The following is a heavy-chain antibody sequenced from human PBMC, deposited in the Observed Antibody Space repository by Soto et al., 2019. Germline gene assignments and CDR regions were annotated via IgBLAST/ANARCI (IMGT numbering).Heavy chain of an antibody. Sequence: ASVKVSCKVSGYTLTELSMHWVRQAPGKGLEWMGGFDPEDGETIYAQKFQGRVTMTEDTSTGTAYMELSSLRSEDTAVYYCATSYYYDSSGSHFEYWGQGTLVTVSS. J-gene: IGHJ4*02. V-gene: IGHV1-24*01. CDR2: FDPEDGET. CDR3: ATSYYYDSSGSHFEY. CDR1: GYTLTELS. D-gene: IGHD3-22*01.